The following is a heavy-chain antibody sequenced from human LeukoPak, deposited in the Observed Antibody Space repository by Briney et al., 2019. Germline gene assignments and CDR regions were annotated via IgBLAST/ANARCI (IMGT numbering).Heavy chain of an antibody. CDR3: ARGKYSSSWYYFDY. D-gene: IGHD6-13*01. CDR1: GGFISSYY. V-gene: IGHV4-59*01. CDR2: IYYSGST. Sequence: TSETLSLTCTVSGGFISSYYWRWIRRPPGKGLEWIGYIYYSGSTNSSPSLKRRVTISVDTSKNQFSLKLSSVTAADTAVYYCARGKYSSSWYYFDYWGQGTLVTVSS. J-gene: IGHJ4*02.